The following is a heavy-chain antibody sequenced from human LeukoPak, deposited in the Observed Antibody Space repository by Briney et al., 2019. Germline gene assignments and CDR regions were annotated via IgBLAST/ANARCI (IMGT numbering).Heavy chain of an antibody. J-gene: IGHJ3*02. V-gene: IGHV3-11*01. CDR1: GFTFTDYY. CDR3: TRDSTTVSPHAFDI. D-gene: IGHD4-11*01. CDR2: ISSSGSTI. Sequence: GGSLRLSCAASGFTFTDYYMSWIRQAPGKGLEWLSYISSSGSTIYYADSVKGRFTISRDNAKNSLYLQMNSLRAEDTAVYYCTRDSTTVSPHAFDIWGQGTTVTFSS.